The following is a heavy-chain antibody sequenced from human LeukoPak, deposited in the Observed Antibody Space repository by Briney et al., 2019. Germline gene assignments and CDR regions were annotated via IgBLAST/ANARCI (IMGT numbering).Heavy chain of an antibody. V-gene: IGHV2-5*01. CDR2: IYGNDDK. CDR1: GFSLTTGGVA. J-gene: IGHJ4*02. Sequence: SGPTLVNPTQTLTLTCTFSGFSLTTGGVAVAWIRRPPGKALEWLAVIYGNDDKRYSPSLMSRLSITKDTSKNQVVLTMTNMDPADTATYFCAHRQMSTFDYWGQGTLVTVSS. D-gene: IGHD5-24*01. CDR3: AHRQMSTFDY.